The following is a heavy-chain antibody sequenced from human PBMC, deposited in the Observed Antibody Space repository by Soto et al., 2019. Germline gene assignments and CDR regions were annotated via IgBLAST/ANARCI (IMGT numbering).Heavy chain of an antibody. CDR3: ARGRDGGGAS. J-gene: IGHJ5*02. D-gene: IGHD4-17*01. V-gene: IGHV4-34*01. CDR2: ITPSGST. CDR1: GGSFSGNY. Sequence: QVQLQQWGAGLLKPSETLSLTCGVYGGSFSGNYWSWIRQPPGEGLEWIGEITPSGSTNYSPSLKSRATISADMSKNEFSLKLTSVTAADTAVYYCARGRDGGGASWGQGTLVTVSS.